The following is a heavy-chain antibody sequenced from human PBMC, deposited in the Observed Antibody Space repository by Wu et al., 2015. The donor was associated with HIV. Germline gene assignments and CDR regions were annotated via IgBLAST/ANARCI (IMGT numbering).Heavy chain of an antibody. J-gene: IGHJ3*02. D-gene: IGHD2-21*02. CDR2: INPNSGGT. V-gene: IGHV1-2*02. CDR1: GYTYNTYY. Sequence: QVQLVQSGPEVKKPGASIKVSCKASGYTYNTYYMHWVRQAPGQGLEWMGWINPNSGGTNYAQKFEGRVTMTRDASISIVYMELSSLRSEDTAVYYCASPCGGDCYYDAFDIWGQGTMVTVSS. CDR3: ASPCGGDCYYDAFDI.